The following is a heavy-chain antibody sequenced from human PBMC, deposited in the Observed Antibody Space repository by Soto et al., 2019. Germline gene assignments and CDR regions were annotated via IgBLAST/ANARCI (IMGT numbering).Heavy chain of an antibody. Sequence: LSLTCDVSGDSISTSSYYWGWIRQPPGKGLEWIASIYYSGATYYNPSLQSRVTISVDTSNNRFSLTLSSLTAADTAVYFCVRLAYSGYLQTWGQGSLVT. CDR3: VRLAYSGYLQT. CDR2: IYYSGAT. J-gene: IGHJ1*01. V-gene: IGHV4-39*02. D-gene: IGHD1-26*01. CDR1: GDSISTSSYY.